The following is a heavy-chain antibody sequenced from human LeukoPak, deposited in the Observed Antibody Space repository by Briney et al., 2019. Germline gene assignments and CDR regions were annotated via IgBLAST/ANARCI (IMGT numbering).Heavy chain of an antibody. CDR2: ANSYAT. J-gene: IGHJ3*02. V-gene: IGHV3-73*01. Sequence: GGSLRFSCAASGFKFSDSPMYWVRQASGKGLQWVGKANSYATAYAASVKGRFTISRDDSKNTAYLQMNSLKTEDTAMYYCTRINPTTGSYHDAFDIWGQGTMVIVSS. CDR3: TRINPTTGSYHDAFDI. CDR1: GFKFSDSP. D-gene: IGHD1-26*01.